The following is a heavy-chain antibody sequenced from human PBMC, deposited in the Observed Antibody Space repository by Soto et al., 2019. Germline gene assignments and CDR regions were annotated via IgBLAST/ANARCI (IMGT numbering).Heavy chain of an antibody. D-gene: IGHD3-10*01. J-gene: IGHJ4*02. CDR1: GGSVRRGNYY. Sequence: SETLSLTCTVAGGSVRRGNYYWSWIRQFPGKGLEWIGYISNSGRTHYNPSLMSRITILVDTSKNQFFLELRSVTAADTALYYCARADYATGSYYPDYWGQGTLVTVSS. CDR3: ARADYATGSYYPDY. V-gene: IGHV4-31*03. CDR2: ISNSGRT.